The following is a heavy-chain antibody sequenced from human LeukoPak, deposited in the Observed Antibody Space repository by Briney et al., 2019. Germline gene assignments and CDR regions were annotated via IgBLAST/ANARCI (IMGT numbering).Heavy chain of an antibody. J-gene: IGHJ5*02. CDR3: AKDRGITMTENWFDP. CDR2: ISGSGGST. Sequence: GGSLRLSCAASGFTFSSYAMSWVRQAPGKGLEWVSAISGSGGSTYYADSVKGRFTISRDNSKNTLYLQMNSLRAEDTAVYYCAKDRGITMTENWFDPWGQGTLVTVSS. D-gene: IGHD3-22*01. CDR1: GFTFSSYA. V-gene: IGHV3-23*01.